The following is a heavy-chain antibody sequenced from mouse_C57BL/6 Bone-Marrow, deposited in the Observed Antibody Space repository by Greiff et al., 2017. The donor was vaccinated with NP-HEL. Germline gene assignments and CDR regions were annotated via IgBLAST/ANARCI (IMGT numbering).Heavy chain of an antibody. V-gene: IGHV1-22*01. D-gene: IGHD1-1*01. CDR1: GYTFTDYN. Sequence: VQLQQSGPELVKPGASVKMSCKASGYTFTDYNMHWVKQSHGKSLEWIGYINPNNGGTSYNQKFKGKATLTVNKSSSTAYMELRSLTSEDSAVYYCARGRYYGSSYDAMDYWGQGTSVTVSS. CDR2: INPNNGGT. J-gene: IGHJ4*01. CDR3: ARGRYYGSSYDAMDY.